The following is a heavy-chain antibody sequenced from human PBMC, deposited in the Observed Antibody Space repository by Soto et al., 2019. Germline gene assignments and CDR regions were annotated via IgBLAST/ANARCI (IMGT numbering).Heavy chain of an antibody. V-gene: IGHV3-9*01. CDR3: AKDIWGAVAGTGYFLPSV. D-gene: IGHD6-19*01. Sequence: PGGSLRLSCAASGFTFDDYAMHWVRQAPGKGLEWVSGISWNSGSIGYADSVKGRFTISRDNAKNSLYLQMNSLRAEDTALYYCAKDIWGAVAGTGYFLPSVWGQGTLVTVSS. J-gene: IGHJ4*02. CDR1: GFTFDDYA. CDR2: ISWNSGSI.